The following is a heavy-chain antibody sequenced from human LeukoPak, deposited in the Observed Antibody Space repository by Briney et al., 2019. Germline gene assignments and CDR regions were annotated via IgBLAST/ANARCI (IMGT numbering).Heavy chain of an antibody. CDR3: ARDIWGSST. Sequence: SETLSLTCTVSGGSISSYYWSWIRQPAGKGLEWIGRIYTSGNTNYNPSLKSRVTMSVDTSKNQISLNLNSMTAADTALYYCARDIWGSSTWGPGTLVTVSS. J-gene: IGHJ5*02. V-gene: IGHV4-4*07. CDR2: IYTSGNT. D-gene: IGHD3-16*01. CDR1: GGSISSYY.